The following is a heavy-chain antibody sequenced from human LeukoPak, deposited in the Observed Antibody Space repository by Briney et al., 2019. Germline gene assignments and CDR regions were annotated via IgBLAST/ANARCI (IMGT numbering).Heavy chain of an antibody. CDR2: INHSGST. D-gene: IGHD6-13*01. CDR3: ARRKGYSSSWYVIKGYFDY. V-gene: IGHV4-34*01. J-gene: IGHJ4*02. Sequence: SETLSLTCAVYGGSFSGYYWSWIRQPPGKGLEWIEEINHSGSTNYNPSLKSRVTISVDTSKNQFSLKLSSVTAADTAVYYCARRKGYSSSWYVIKGYFDYWGQGTLVTVSS. CDR1: GGSFSGYY.